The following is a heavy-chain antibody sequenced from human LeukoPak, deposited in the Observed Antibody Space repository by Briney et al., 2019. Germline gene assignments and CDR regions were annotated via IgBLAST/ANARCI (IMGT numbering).Heavy chain of an antibody. D-gene: IGHD1-1*01. J-gene: IGHJ5*02. CDR3: ARSQHNTFDP. Sequence: ASVKVSCKVSGYTFTGYYMHWVRQAPGQGLEWMGWINPKSGDTKYAQKFQGRVTVTRDTSSSTSYLELSRLRSDDTAIYYCARSQHNTFDPWGRGTLVTVSS. CDR2: INPKSGDT. CDR1: GYTFTGYY. V-gene: IGHV1-2*02.